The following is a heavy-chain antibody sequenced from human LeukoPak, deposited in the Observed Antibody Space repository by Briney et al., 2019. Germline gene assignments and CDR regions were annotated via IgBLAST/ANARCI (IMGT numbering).Heavy chain of an antibody. V-gene: IGHV3-11*04. Sequence: PGGSLRLSCAVSGFTFSDHYMSWIRQAPGKGLEWVSYISSSGGSIYYADSVKGRFTISRDNAKNSLYLQMNSLRAEDTAVYYCVRGLYYSGSSAYWGEGILVTVSS. D-gene: IGHD3-22*01. J-gene: IGHJ4*02. CDR2: ISSSGGSI. CDR1: GFTFSDHY. CDR3: VRGLYYSGSSAY.